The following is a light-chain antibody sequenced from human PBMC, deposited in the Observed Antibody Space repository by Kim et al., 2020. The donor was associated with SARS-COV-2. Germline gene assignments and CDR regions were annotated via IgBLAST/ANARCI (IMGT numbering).Light chain of an antibody. Sequence: SYELTQPPSVSVSPGQTATITCSGDRLGEKYVCWYQQKPGQSPEVVLYQDTKRPSEIPDRFSGSNSGNTATLTISRTQAMDEADYYCQVWDSTTTVFGGGTQLTVL. V-gene: IGLV3-1*01. CDR2: QDT. J-gene: IGLJ2*01. CDR1: RLGEKY. CDR3: QVWDSTTTV.